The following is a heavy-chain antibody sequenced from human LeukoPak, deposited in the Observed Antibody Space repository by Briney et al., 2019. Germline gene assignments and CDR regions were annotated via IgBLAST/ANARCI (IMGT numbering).Heavy chain of an antibody. V-gene: IGHV4-59*01. CDR3: ATCRDEFGDYGFTS. Sequence: ASETLSLTCTVSGDSISNNYWSWIWQPPGKGLEWIGYIYDSWRTKYNPSLTSRVTISADTSKNLFSLKLASVTAADTALYYCATCRDEFGDYGFTSWGQGTLVTVS. CDR2: IYDSWRT. CDR1: GDSISNNY. D-gene: IGHD4-17*01. J-gene: IGHJ5*02.